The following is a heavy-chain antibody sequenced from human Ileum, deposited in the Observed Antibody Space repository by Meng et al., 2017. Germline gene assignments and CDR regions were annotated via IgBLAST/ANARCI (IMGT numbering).Heavy chain of an antibody. J-gene: IGHJ4*02. Sequence: QMQLMQWGAGVLKSSETLSLTCNVYGDSFTDYYWNWIRQPPGKGLEWIGEIHYSGSANYNPSLESRVTISEDTSQKQFSLRLSSVTAADTAVYYCARRIRGGSYLGWGQGTLVTVSS. D-gene: IGHD1-26*01. CDR2: IHYSGSA. CDR1: GDSFTDYY. V-gene: IGHV4-34*01. CDR3: ARRIRGGSYLG.